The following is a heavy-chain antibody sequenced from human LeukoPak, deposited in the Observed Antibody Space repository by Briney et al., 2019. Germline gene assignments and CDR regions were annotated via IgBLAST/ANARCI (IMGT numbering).Heavy chain of an antibody. CDR3: ASGGGYFDWLLPFFDY. CDR2: ISFDGGNK. CDR1: GFTFSSYW. J-gene: IGHJ4*02. V-gene: IGHV3-30*19. D-gene: IGHD3-9*01. Sequence: PGGSLRLSCAGSGFTFSSYWMSWVRQAPGKGLEWVAVISFDGGNKYYADSVKGRFTISRDNSKNTLYLQMNSLRPEDTAVYYCASGGGYFDWLLPFFDYWGQGTLVTVSS.